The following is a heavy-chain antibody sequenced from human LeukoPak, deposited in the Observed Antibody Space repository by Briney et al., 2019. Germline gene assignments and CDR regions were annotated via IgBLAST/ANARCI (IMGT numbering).Heavy chain of an antibody. CDR3: AKNGILWSSRLGYFDY. CDR2: ISYDGSNK. J-gene: IGHJ4*02. Sequence: GRSLRLSCAASGFIFSNHGMHWVRQAPGKGLEWVAVISYDGSNKYYADSVKGRFTISRDNSKNTLYLQMNSLGAEDTAVYYCAKNGILWSSRLGYFDYWGQGTLVTVSS. V-gene: IGHV3-30*18. CDR1: GFIFSNHG. D-gene: IGHD2-21*01.